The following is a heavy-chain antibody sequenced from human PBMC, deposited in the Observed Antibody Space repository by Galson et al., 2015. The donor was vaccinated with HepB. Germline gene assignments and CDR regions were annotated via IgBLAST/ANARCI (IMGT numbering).Heavy chain of an antibody. CDR2: IRSRANNYAT. V-gene: IGHV3-73*01. CDR1: GFTFSGSA. J-gene: IGHJ4*02. Sequence: SLRLSCAASGFTFSGSAIHWVRQASGKGPGWVGRIRSRANNYATSYVPSLGGRFTISRDDSTNLAYLHMRRLKTEDTAVYYCARLGDFSGYSSRWGQGTLVTVSS. CDR3: ARLGDFSGYSSR. D-gene: IGHD5-12*01.